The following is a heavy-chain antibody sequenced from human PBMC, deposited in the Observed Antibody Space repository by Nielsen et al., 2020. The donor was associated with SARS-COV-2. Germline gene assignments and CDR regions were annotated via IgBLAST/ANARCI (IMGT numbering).Heavy chain of an antibody. CDR1: GDSVSSSSVA. CDR3: TRDPGYYHGMDV. V-gene: IGHV6-1*01. J-gene: IGHJ6*02. Sequence: TLSLTCVLSGDSVSSSSVAWNWIRQSPSRGLEWLGRIYYRSRWFYEYSPSVRRRITIDPDTSKNQFSLQLNSVTSEDTAMYYCTRDPGYYHGMDVWGQGTTVTVSS. CDR2: IYYRSRWFY.